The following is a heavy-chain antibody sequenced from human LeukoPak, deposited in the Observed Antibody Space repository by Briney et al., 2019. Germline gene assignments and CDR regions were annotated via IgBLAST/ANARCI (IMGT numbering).Heavy chain of an antibody. V-gene: IGHV3-7*01. CDR1: GFTFSSYW. J-gene: IGHJ4*02. Sequence: PGGPLRLSCAGSGFTFSSYWMSWVRQAPGKGLEWVANINQDGSEKYYVDSVKGRFTISRDNAKNSLYLQMNSLRAEDTAVYYCATYSGSYLAYYFDYWGQGTLVTVSS. CDR2: INQDGSEK. CDR3: ATYSGSYLAYYFDY. D-gene: IGHD1-26*01.